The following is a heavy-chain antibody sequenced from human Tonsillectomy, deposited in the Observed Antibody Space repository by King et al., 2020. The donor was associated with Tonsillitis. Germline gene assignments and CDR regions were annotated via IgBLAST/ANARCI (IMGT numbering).Heavy chain of an antibody. V-gene: IGHV4-39*01. CDR2: IYYSGST. Sequence: QLQESGPGLVKPSETLSLTCTVSGGSISSSSYYWGWIRQPPGKGLEWIGSIYYSGSTYYNPSLKSRVTIYVETPQNQFSLKLSSVTAADTAVYYCAREGSLNGCIYYYSGMVVWGEGTAVTVSS. D-gene: IGHD2-8*01. CDR1: GGSISSSSYY. J-gene: IGHJ6*04. CDR3: AREGSLNGCIYYYSGMVV.